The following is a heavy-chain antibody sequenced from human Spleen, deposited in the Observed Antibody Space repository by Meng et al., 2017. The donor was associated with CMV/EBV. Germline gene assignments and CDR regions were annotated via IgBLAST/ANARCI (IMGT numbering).Heavy chain of an antibody. Sequence: SGGYYWSWSRQHPGKGLEWIGYIYYSGSTYYNPSLKSRVTISVDTSKNQFSLKLSSVTAADTAVYYCARSPTHTIFGVVTTTHFDYWGQGTLVTVSS. CDR2: IYYSGST. J-gene: IGHJ4*02. D-gene: IGHD3-3*01. CDR1: SGGYY. CDR3: ARSPTHTIFGVVTTTHFDY. V-gene: IGHV4-31*02.